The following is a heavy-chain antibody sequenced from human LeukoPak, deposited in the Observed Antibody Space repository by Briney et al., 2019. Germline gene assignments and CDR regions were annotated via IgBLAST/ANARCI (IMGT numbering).Heavy chain of an antibody. Sequence: PGGSLRLSCAASGFTFSSYGMHWVRQAPGKGLEWVAFIRYDGSNKYYADSVKGRFTISRDNSKNTLYLQMNSLRAEDTAVYYCAKAPQRWDYDSSGYWDYYYYMDVWGKGTTVTISS. J-gene: IGHJ6*03. CDR1: GFTFSSYG. CDR3: AKAPQRWDYDSSGYWDYYYYMDV. D-gene: IGHD3-22*01. V-gene: IGHV3-30*02. CDR2: IRYDGSNK.